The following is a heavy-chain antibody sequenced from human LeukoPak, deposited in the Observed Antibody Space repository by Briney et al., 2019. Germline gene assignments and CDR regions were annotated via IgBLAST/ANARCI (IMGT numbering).Heavy chain of an antibody. CDR2: IYYSGST. CDR3: ARHSICFDP. V-gene: IGHV4-39*01. CDR1: GGSISSSSYY. J-gene: IGHJ5*02. Sequence: SETLSLTCTVSGGSISSSSYYWGWLRQPPGKGLEWIGSIYYSGSTYYNPSLKSRVTISVDTSKNQFSLKLTSVTAADTAVYYCARHSICFDPWGQGTLVTVSS.